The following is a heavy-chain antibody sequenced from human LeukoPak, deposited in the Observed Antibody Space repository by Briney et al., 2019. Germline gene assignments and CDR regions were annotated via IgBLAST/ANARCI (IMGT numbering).Heavy chain of an antibody. CDR2: ISYDGSNK. D-gene: IGHD2-2*02. CDR3: ARVMVIVVVPAAIVR. V-gene: IGHV3-30-3*01. CDR1: GFTFSSYA. J-gene: IGHJ4*02. Sequence: GGSLRLSCAASGFTFSSYAMHWVRQAPGKGLEWVAVISYDGSNKYYADSVKGRFTISRDNSKNTLYLQMNSLRAVDTAVYYCARVMVIVVVPAAIVRWGQGTLVTVSS.